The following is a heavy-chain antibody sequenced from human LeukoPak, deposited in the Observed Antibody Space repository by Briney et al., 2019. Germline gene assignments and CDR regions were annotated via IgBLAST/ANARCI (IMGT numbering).Heavy chain of an antibody. V-gene: IGHV1-46*03. J-gene: IGHJ4*02. CDR3: LIDSDNDVLSGYPLRPFDY. CDR2: ISISGGGT. CDR1: VYTFTIDY. Sequence: ASAKVSRKSSVYTFTIDYMHWVRQAPGQGLEWMGIISISGGGTSYAQKSHGRVTTTTDTTTSTHYTEKRSPRSADNAAYYSLIDSDNDVLSGYPLRPFDYWGQGTLVTVSS. D-gene: IGHD3-9*01.